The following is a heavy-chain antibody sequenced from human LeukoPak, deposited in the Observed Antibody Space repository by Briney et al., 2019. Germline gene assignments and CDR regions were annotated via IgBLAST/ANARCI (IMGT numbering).Heavy chain of an antibody. CDR1: GFTFEDYA. D-gene: IGHD3-3*01. J-gene: IGHJ4*02. Sequence: PGGSLRLSCAASGFTFEDYAMHWVRQGPGKGLEWVSLISGNGNNIYYADSVKGRFTISRDNSKNSLYLQTNSLRTEDTALYYCAKDLPQYYDFWSGYYGGFDYWGQGTLVTVSS. CDR2: ISGNGNNI. CDR3: AKDLPQYYDFWSGYYGGFDY. V-gene: IGHV3-43*02.